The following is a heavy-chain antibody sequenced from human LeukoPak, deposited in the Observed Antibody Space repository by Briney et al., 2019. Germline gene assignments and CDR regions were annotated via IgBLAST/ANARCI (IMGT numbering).Heavy chain of an antibody. V-gene: IGHV3-21*01. CDR1: GFTFSSYS. CDR3: ARDTSRADNSGYYY. D-gene: IGHD3-22*01. J-gene: IGHJ4*02. CDR2: ISNSNGYI. Sequence: PGGSLRLSCAASGFTFSSYSMNWVRQAPGKGLEWVSSISNSNGYIHYADSMNGRSTISRDNAKHLLFLQINSLRAEDTAVYYCARDTSRADNSGYYYWGQGTLVTVSS.